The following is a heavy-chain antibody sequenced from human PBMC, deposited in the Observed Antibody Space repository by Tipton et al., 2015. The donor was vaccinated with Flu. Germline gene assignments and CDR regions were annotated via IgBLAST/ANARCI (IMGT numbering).Heavy chain of an antibody. D-gene: IGHD4-17*01. J-gene: IGHJ4*02. CDR3: ARDFSDYGDY. CDR1: GGSISSGSYY. CDR2: IYTSGST. V-gene: IGHV4-61*02. Sequence: TLSLTCTVSGGSISSGSYYWSWIRQPAGKGLEWIGRIYTSGSTNYNPSLKSRVTISVDTSKNQFSLKLSSVTAADTAVYYCARDFSDYGDYWGQGTLVTVSS.